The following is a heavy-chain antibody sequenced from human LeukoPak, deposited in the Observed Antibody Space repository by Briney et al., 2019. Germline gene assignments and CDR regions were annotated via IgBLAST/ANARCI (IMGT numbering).Heavy chain of an antibody. J-gene: IGHJ4*02. CDR1: GFTVSSNY. CDR3: ARFSSGSSDY. CDR2: IYTGGST. V-gene: IGHV3-53*01. Sequence: GGSLRLSCAASGFTVSSNYMSWVRQAPGKGLEWVSVIYTGGSTYYADSVKGRFTISRDNSKNTLYLQMSSLRAEDTAVYYCARFSSGSSDYWGQGTLVTVSS. D-gene: IGHD1-26*01.